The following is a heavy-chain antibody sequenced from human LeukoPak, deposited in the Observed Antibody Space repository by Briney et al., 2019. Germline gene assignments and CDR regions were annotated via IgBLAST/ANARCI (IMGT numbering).Heavy chain of an antibody. CDR3: ASLYGSGSSLFDY. CDR1: GFTFCSYG. J-gene: IGHJ4*02. CDR2: IWYDGSNK. V-gene: IGHV3-33*01. Sequence: GRSLRLSCAASGFTFCSYGMHWVRQAPGKGLEWVAVIWYDGSNKYYADSVKGRFTISRDNSKNTLYLQMNSLRAEDTAVYYCASLYGSGSSLFDYWGQGTLVTVSS. D-gene: IGHD3-10*01.